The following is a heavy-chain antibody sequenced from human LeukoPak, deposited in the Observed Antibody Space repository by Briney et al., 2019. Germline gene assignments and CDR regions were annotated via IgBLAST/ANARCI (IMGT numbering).Heavy chain of an antibody. J-gene: IGHJ4*02. CDR3: AKGHAVYCSSTSCYLDY. D-gene: IGHD2-2*01. Sequence: PGGSLRLSCAASGFTFSSYAMSWVRQAPGKGLEWVSAISGSGGSTYYADSVKGRFTISRDNSKNTLYLQMNSLRAGDTAVYYCAKGHAVYCSSTSCYLDYWGQGTPVTVSS. V-gene: IGHV3-23*01. CDR2: ISGSGGST. CDR1: GFTFSSYA.